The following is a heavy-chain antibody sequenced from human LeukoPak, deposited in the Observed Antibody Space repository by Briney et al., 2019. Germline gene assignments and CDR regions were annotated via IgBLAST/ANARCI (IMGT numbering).Heavy chain of an antibody. CDR1: GFTFSSYS. J-gene: IGHJ4*02. V-gene: IGHV3-48*04. D-gene: IGHD3-22*01. CDR3: ARDLLGYYYDSSGYQPLDY. Sequence: GSLRLSCAASGFTFSSYSMNWVRQAPGKGLEWVSYITSAGTIYNADSVKGRFTISRDNAKNSLYLQMNSLRAEDTAVYYCARDLLGYYYDSSGYQPLDYWGQGTLVTVSS. CDR2: ITSAGTI.